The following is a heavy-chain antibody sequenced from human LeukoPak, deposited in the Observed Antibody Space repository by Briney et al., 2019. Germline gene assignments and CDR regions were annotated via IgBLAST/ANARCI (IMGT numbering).Heavy chain of an antibody. CDR1: GGSISSYY. V-gene: IGHV4-4*09. CDR3: ARHQQGDAFDI. D-gene: IGHD1/OR15-1a*01. J-gene: IGHJ3*02. Sequence: SETLSLTCTVSGGSISSYYWSWIRQPPGKGLEWIGYIYTSGSTNYNPSLKSRVTISVDTSKNQFSLKLSSVTAADTAVYYCARHQQGDAFDIWGQGTMVPVSS. CDR2: IYTSGST.